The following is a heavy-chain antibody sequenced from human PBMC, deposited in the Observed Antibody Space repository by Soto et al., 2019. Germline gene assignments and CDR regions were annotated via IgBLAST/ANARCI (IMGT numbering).Heavy chain of an antibody. Sequence: SATLSLTCIVSGGSITSYNWSWSREFPEKGLEWIAYMPYTGNTNYNPSFQSRVTISIDTSTNKLYIKMTTLTPADTAVYYCARDMHAGFTDCFDPWGQGTLVTVSS. V-gene: IGHV4-59*01. CDR3: ARDMHAGFTDCFDP. CDR1: GGSITSYN. D-gene: IGHD2-8*01. J-gene: IGHJ5*02. CDR2: MPYTGNT.